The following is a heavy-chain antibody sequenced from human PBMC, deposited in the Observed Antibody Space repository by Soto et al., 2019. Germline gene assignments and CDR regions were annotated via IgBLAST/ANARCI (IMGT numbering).Heavy chain of an antibody. Sequence: TSETLSLTCTVSGGSISSNIYYWGWIRQPPGKGLEWIGNIHYSGSTYYNPSLKSRVSISVDTSKNQFSLKLTSVTAADTAVYFCARDGLTSYAAFDLWGQGTMVTVSS. V-gene: IGHV4-39*07. CDR3: ARDGLTSYAAFDL. CDR1: GGSISSNIYY. D-gene: IGHD3-9*01. J-gene: IGHJ3*01. CDR2: IHYSGST.